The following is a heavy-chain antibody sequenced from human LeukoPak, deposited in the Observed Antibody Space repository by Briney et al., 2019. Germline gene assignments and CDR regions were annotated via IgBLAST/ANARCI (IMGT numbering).Heavy chain of an antibody. CDR1: GGFISSYY. D-gene: IGHD3-10*01. CDR3: ARSESNGSGSYYHDY. Sequence: SETLSLTCTVSGGFISSYYWSWIRQPPGKGLEWIGYIYYRGSTNYNPSLKSRVTISVDTSKNQFSLKLSSVTAADTAVYYCARSESNGSGSYYHDYWGQGTLVTVSS. CDR2: IYYRGST. J-gene: IGHJ4*02. V-gene: IGHV4-59*01.